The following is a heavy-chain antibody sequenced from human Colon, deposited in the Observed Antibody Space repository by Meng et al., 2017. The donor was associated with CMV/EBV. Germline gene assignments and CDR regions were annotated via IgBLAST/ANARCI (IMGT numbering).Heavy chain of an antibody. CDR1: GFTFSDYI. Sequence: GESLKISCAASGFTFSDYIMNWVRQAPGKGLEWVSSISGGSYYIYYADSVKGRFTISRDNAKSSLYLQMNSLGVEDTAVYYCAREGYYSGTTGYYYDSWGQGTLVTVSS. V-gene: IGHV3-21*01. D-gene: IGHD3-22*01. CDR2: ISGGSYYI. CDR3: AREGYYSGTTGYYYDS. J-gene: IGHJ5*01.